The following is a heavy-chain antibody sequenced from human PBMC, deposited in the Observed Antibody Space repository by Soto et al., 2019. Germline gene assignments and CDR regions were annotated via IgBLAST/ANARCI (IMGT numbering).Heavy chain of an antibody. V-gene: IGHV3-48*03. CDR2: ISSSGSTI. CDR3: APRGATDVY. J-gene: IGHJ4*02. CDR1: GFTFSSYE. D-gene: IGHD1-26*01. Sequence: GGSLRLSCAASGFTFSSYEMNWVRQAPGKGLEWVSYISSSGSTIYYADSVKGRFTISRDNAKNSLYLQMNSLRAEDTAVYYCAPRGATDVYWDQGTLVTVSS.